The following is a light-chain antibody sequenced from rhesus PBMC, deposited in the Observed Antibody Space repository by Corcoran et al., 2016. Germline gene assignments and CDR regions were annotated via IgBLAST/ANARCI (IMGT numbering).Light chain of an antibody. CDR1: QSIGSS. J-gene: IGKJ3*01. Sequence: EIVLTQSPAFQSVTLKEKVTITCQASQSIGSSLHWYQQKPDQSPKLLIKYASQSSSGVPSRFSGSGAGTDFTLTINSLEAEDAATYYCQQSSSFPFTFGPGTKLDIK. V-gene: IGKV6-55*01. CDR3: QQSSSFPFT. CDR2: YAS.